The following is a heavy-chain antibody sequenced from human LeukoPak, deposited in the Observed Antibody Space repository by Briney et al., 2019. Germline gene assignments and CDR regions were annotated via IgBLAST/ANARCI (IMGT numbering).Heavy chain of an antibody. V-gene: IGHV1-24*01. D-gene: IGHD3-10*01. Sequence: ASVKVSCKVSGYTLTELSMHWVRQAPGKGLEWMGGFDPEDGETIYAQKFRDRVTMTEDTSTDTAYMELSSLRSEDTAVYYCATSITMVRGVITESNWFDPWGQGTLVTISS. CDR3: ATSITMVRGVITESNWFDP. J-gene: IGHJ5*02. CDR2: FDPEDGET. CDR1: GYTLTELS.